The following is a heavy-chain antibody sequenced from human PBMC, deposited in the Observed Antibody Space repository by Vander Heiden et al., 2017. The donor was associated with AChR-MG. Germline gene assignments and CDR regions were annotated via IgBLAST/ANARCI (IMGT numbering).Heavy chain of an antibody. CDR1: GFTFSSYG. CDR2: ISYDGSNK. CDR3: ATYPPNYYYYYYMDV. V-gene: IGHV3-30*03. J-gene: IGHJ6*03. Sequence: QVQLVESGGGVVQPGRSLRLSCAASGFTFSSYGMHWVRQAPGKGLEWVAVISYDGSNKYYADSVKGRFTISRDNSKNTLYLQMNSLRAEDTAVYYCATYPPNYYYYYYMDVWGKGTTVTVSS.